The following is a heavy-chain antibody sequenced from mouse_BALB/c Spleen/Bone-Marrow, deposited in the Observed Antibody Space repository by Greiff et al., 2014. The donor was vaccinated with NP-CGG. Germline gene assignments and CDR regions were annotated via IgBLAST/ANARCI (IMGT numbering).Heavy chain of an antibody. J-gene: IGHJ4*01. CDR3: ARRGYYAMDY. V-gene: IGHV4-1*02. CDR1: GFDFSRYW. Sequence: KLQESGGGLVQPGGSLKLSCAASGFDFSRYWMSWVRQAPGKGLEWIGEINPDSTTIYYTPSLKDKFIISRDNAKNTLYLQMSKVRSEDTALYYCARRGYYAMDYWGQGTSVTVSS. CDR2: INPDSTTI.